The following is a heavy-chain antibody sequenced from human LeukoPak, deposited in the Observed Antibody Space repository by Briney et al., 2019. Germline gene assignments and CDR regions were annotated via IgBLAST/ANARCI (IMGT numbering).Heavy chain of an antibody. Sequence: ASVKVSCKVSGYTLTELSMHWVRQAPGKGLEWMGGFDTEDGETIYAQKFQGRVTMTEDTSTDTAYMELSSLRSEDTAVYDCATGGSSSWHRPSSNWFDPWGQGTLVTVSS. D-gene: IGHD6-13*01. CDR3: ATGGSSSWHRPSSNWFDP. CDR2: FDTEDGET. V-gene: IGHV1-24*01. J-gene: IGHJ5*02. CDR1: GYTLTELS.